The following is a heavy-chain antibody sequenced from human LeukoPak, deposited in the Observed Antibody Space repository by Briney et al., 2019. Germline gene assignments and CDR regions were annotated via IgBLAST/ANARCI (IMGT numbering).Heavy chain of an antibody. CDR2: IYHSGST. J-gene: IGHJ5*02. CDR3: ARVQDIVVVPAATNWFDP. CDR1: GGSISSSNW. D-gene: IGHD2-2*01. Sequence: SGTLSLTCAVSGGSISSSNWWSWVRQPPGKGLEWIGEIYHSGSTNYNPSLKSRVTISVDKSKNQFSLKLSSVTAADTAVYYCARVQDIVVVPAATNWFDPWGQGTLVTVSS. V-gene: IGHV4-4*02.